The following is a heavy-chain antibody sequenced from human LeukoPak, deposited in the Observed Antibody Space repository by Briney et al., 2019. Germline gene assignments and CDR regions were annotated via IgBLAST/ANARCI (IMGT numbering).Heavy chain of an antibody. V-gene: IGHV4-59*01. J-gene: IGHJ3*02. CDR1: GGSISSYY. D-gene: IGHD2-15*01. CDR2: IYYSGST. CDR3: ARADIVKGCAFDI. Sequence: SETLSLTCTVSGGSISSYYWSWIRQPPGKGLEWIGYIYYSGSTNYNPSLKSRVTISVDTSKNQFSLKLSSVTAADTAVYYCARADIVKGCAFDIWGQGTLVTVSS.